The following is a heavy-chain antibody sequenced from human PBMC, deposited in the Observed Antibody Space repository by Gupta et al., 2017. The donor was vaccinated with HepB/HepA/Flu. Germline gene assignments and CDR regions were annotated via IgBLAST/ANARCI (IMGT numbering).Heavy chain of an antibody. CDR1: GFTFSSYE. Sequence: EVQLVESGGGLVQPGGSLRLSCAASGFTFSSYEMNWVRQAPGKGLEWVSYISSSGSTIYYADSVKGRFTISRDNAKNSLYLQMNSLRAEDTAVYYCARVSLGFNIKYYYYGMDVWGQGSTVTVSS. CDR3: ARVSLGFNIKYYYYGMDV. J-gene: IGHJ6*02. CDR2: ISSSGSTI. V-gene: IGHV3-48*03.